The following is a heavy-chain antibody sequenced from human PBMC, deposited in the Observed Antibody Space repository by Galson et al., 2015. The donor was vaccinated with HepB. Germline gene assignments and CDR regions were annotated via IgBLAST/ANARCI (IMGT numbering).Heavy chain of an antibody. CDR3: ARDTVDSSGYYSRFDP. Sequence: SVKVSCKASGYTFTSYYMHWVRQAPGQGLEWMGIINPSGGSTSYARKFQGRVTMTRDTSTSTVYMELSSLRSEDTAVYYCARDTVDSSGYYSRFDPWGQGTLVTVS. J-gene: IGHJ5*02. CDR2: INPSGGST. D-gene: IGHD3-22*01. CDR1: GYTFTSYY. V-gene: IGHV1-46*01.